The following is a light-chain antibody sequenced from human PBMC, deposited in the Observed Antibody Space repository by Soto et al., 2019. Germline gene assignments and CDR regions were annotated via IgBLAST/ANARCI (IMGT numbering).Light chain of an antibody. V-gene: IGLV1-40*01. J-gene: IGLJ1*01. CDR3: QTYDSSLSATYV. CDR2: DNN. Sequence: QSALTQPPSVSGAPGQRVTISCTGSSSNIGAHSNVYWYQHLPGTAPKLLIYDNNNRPSGVPDRFSGSKSGTSASLAITGLQAEDEADYDCQTYDSSLSATYVFGTGTKVTVL. CDR1: SSNIGAHSN.